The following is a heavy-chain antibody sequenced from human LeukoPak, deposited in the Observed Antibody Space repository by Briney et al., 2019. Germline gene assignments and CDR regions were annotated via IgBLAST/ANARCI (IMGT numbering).Heavy chain of an antibody. CDR2: IWYDGSNK. V-gene: IGHV3-33*06. CDR1: GFTFSSYG. J-gene: IGHJ3*02. Sequence: GGSLGLSCAASGFTFSSYGMHWVRQAPGKGLEWVAVIWYDGSNKYYADSVKGRFTISRDNSKNTLYLQMNSLRAEDTAVYYYAKDPGAFDIWGQGTMVTVSS. CDR3: AKDPGAFDI.